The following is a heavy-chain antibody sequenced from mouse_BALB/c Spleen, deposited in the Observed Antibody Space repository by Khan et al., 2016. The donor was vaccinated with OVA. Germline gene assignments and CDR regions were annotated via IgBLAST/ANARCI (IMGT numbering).Heavy chain of an antibody. Sequence: QIQLVQSGPGLVAPSQSLSITCTISGFSLTNYGVHWVRQPPGKGLEWLVVIWSDGSTTYNSALKSRLSISKDNSKSQVFLKMSSLQTDDTAMYYCARQPYYHYYLMDYWGQGTSVTVSS. J-gene: IGHJ4*01. CDR3: ARQPYYHYYLMDY. CDR2: IWSDGST. CDR1: GFSLTNYG. D-gene: IGHD2-10*01. V-gene: IGHV2-6-1*01.